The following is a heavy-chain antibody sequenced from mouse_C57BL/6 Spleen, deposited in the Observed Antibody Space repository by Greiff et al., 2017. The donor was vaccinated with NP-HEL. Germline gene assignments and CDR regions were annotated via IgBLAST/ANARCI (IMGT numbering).Heavy chain of an antibody. V-gene: IGHV1-26*01. J-gene: IGHJ3*01. D-gene: IGHD2-4*01. CDR2: INPNNGGT. Sequence: EVQLQQSGPELVKPGASVKISCKASGYTFTDYYMNWVKQSHGKSLEWIGDINPNNGGTSYNQKFKGKATLTVDKSSSTAYMELRSLTSEDSAVYYCARDDYGGLAYWGQGTLVTVSA. CDR1: GYTFTDYY. CDR3: ARDDYGGLAY.